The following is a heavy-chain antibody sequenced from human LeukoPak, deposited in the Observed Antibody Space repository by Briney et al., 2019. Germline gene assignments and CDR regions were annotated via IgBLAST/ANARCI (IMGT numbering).Heavy chain of an antibody. J-gene: IGHJ3*02. CDR3: ARSSSSWRPVPHAFDI. D-gene: IGHD6-6*01. CDR1: GFTFSSYE. CDR2: ISSSGSTI. Sequence: TGGSPRLSCAASGFTFSSYEMNWVRQAPGKGLEWVSYISSSGSTIYYADSVKGRFTISRDNAKNSLYLQMNSLRAVDTAVYYCARSSSSWRPVPHAFDIWGQGTMVTASS. V-gene: IGHV3-48*03.